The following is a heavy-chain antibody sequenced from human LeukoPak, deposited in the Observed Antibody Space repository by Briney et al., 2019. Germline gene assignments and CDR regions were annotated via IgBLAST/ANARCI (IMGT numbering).Heavy chain of an antibody. CDR3: ARWAPIVVVPAAPKGVAFDI. Sequence: ASVKVSCKASGGTFSSYAISWVRQAPGQGLEWMGGIIPIFGTANYAQKFQGRVTITTDESTSTAYMELSSLRSEDTAVYYCARWAPIVVVPAAPKGVAFDIWGQGTMVTVPS. CDR1: GGTFSSYA. CDR2: IIPIFGTA. D-gene: IGHD2-2*01. J-gene: IGHJ3*02. V-gene: IGHV1-69*05.